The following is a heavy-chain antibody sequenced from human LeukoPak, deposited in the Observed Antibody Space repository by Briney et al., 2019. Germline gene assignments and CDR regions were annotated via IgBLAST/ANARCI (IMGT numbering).Heavy chain of an antibody. CDR2: ISSSSSYI. CDR3: AREGSSLVSDY. V-gene: IGHV3-21*01. CDR1: GFTFSSYS. D-gene: IGHD6-13*01. J-gene: IGHJ4*02. Sequence: GGPLRLSCAASGFTFSSYSMNWVRQAPGKGLEWVSSISSSSSYIYYADSVKGRFTISRDNAKNSLYLQMNSLRAEDTAVYYCAREGSSLVSDYWGQGTLVTVSS.